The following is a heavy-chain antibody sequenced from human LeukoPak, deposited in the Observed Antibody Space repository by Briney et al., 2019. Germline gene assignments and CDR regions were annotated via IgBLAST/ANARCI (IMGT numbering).Heavy chain of an antibody. CDR2: IIPIFGTA. J-gene: IGHJ4*02. D-gene: IGHD6-19*01. Sequence: GASVKVSCKASGGTFSNYAISWVRQAPGQGLEWMGGIIPIFGTANYAQKFRSRVTITADKSTRTAYMELSSLRSEDTAAYYCAKVKQWLTYYFDYWGQGTLVTVSS. V-gene: IGHV1-69*06. CDR1: GGTFSNYA. CDR3: AKVKQWLTYYFDY.